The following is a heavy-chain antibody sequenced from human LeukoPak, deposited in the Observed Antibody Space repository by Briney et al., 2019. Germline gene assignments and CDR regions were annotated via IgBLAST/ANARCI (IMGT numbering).Heavy chain of an antibody. CDR1: GFTFSSYA. Sequence: GGSLRLSCAASGFTFSSYAMSWVRQAPGKGLEWVSAISGSGGSTYYADSVKGRFTISRDNSKNTLYLQMNSLRAEDTAVYYCAKDPVAAADGWDYFDYWGQGTLVTVSS. V-gene: IGHV3-23*01. D-gene: IGHD6-13*01. CDR3: AKDPVAAADGWDYFDY. J-gene: IGHJ4*02. CDR2: ISGSGGST.